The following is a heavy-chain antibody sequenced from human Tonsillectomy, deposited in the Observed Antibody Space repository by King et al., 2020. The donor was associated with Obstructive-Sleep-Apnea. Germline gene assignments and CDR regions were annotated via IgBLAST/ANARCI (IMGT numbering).Heavy chain of an antibody. Sequence: VQLVESGGGLVQPGGSLRLSCAASGFTFSSYAMSWVRQAPGEGMEWVSGISGSGGSTYYADSVQGRFTISRDNSKNTLYLQMNRLRAEDTAGYDCAKCSIVVVNPGADALDIWGQGTMFTVSS. CDR1: GFTFSSYA. D-gene: IGHD3-22*01. CDR3: AKCSIVVVNPGADALDI. V-gene: IGHV3-23*04. J-gene: IGHJ3*02. CDR2: ISGSGGST.